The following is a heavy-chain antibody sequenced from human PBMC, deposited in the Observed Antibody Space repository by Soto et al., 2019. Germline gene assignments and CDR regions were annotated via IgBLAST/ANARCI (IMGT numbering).Heavy chain of an antibody. V-gene: IGHV4-34*01. CDR1: GGSFSGYY. D-gene: IGHD3-3*01. CDR3: ARGIFGVVTFPIFDY. CDR2: INHSGST. J-gene: IGHJ4*02. Sequence: SETLSLTCAVYGGSFSGYYWSWIRQPPGKGLEWIGEINHSGSTSYNPSLKSRVTISVDTSKNQFSLKLSSVTAADTAVYYCARGIFGVVTFPIFDYWGQGTLVTVSS.